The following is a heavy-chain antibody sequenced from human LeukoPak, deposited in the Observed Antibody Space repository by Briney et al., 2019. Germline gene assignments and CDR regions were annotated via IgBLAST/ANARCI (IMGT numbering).Heavy chain of an antibody. V-gene: IGHV4-34*01. CDR1: GWPFSGYY. Sequence: PSETLSLTCAAYGWPFSGYYWSWIRQPPGKGLEWIGEINHSGSTNYNPSLKSRVTISVDTSKNQFYLQLSSVTAEDTAVYYCARVSGGGSPSNRVDYWGQGTLVTVSS. CDR2: INHSGST. CDR3: ARVSGGGSPSNRVDY. J-gene: IGHJ4*02. D-gene: IGHD2-15*01.